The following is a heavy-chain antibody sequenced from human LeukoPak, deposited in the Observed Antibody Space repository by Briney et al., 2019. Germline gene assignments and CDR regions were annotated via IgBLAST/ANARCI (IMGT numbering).Heavy chain of an antibody. J-gene: IGHJ6*02. Sequence: PGGSLRLSCAASRFTFSSYWMSWVREAPGKGLEWVANIKQDGSEKYYVDSVKGRFTISRDNAKNSLYLQMNSLRGEDTAVYYCARDLYSNGSGSYGVWGQGTTVTVSS. D-gene: IGHD3-10*01. V-gene: IGHV3-7*03. CDR3: ARDLYSNGSGSYGV. CDR2: IKQDGSEK. CDR1: RFTFSSYW.